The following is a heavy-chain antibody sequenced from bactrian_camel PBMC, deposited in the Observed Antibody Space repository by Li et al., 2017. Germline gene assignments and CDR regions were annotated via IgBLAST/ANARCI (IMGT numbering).Heavy chain of an antibody. CDR1: GYNFRPCA. J-gene: IGHJ6*01. CDR2: SNKDGTV. D-gene: IGHD2*01. CDR3: AADLGGGGYCYDLGLSLKGPDFAY. Sequence: HVQLVESGGGSVQSGGSLTLSCVGSGYNFRPCAMDWYRQAEGKQRELVSMSNKDGTVAYADSVKGRFTISKDNAKNTLYLEMNSLKPEDTAMYYCAADLGGGGYCYDLGLSLKGPDFAYWGQGTQVTVS. V-gene: IGHV3S53*01.